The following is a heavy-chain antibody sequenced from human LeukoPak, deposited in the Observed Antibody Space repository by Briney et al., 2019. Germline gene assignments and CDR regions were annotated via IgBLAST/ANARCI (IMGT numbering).Heavy chain of an antibody. CDR1: GFTFSSYA. J-gene: IGHJ3*02. D-gene: IGHD3-9*01. CDR2: ISYDGNNK. CDR3: ARESGYFVGSGLPSQAFDI. Sequence: GGSLRLSCAASGFTFSSYAMHWVRQAPGKGLEWVAIISYDGNNKYYADSVKGRFTISRDNSKNTLYLQMNSLRAEDTAVYYCARESGYFVGSGLPSQAFDIWGQGTMVTVSS. V-gene: IGHV3-30-3*01.